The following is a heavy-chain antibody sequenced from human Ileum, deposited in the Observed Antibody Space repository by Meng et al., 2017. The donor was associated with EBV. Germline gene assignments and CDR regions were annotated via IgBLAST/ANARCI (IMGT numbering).Heavy chain of an antibody. CDR3: TRGINNDF. Sequence: EVHLVGPGGGLVKPGGSLRLSCTASGFTFSAYTMNWVRQAPGKGLEWVSSISGSSTYLYYAESLKGRFTISRDNAKNSLYLQMTSLRAEDTAVYYCTRGINNDFWGQGTLVTVSS. D-gene: IGHD2-21*01. CDR1: GFTFSAYT. CDR2: ISGSSTYL. V-gene: IGHV3-21*01. J-gene: IGHJ4*02.